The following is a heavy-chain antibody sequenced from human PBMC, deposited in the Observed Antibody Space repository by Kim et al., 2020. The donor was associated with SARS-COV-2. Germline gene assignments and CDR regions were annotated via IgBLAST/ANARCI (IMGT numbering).Heavy chain of an antibody. CDR3: ARGDSSRYPHRSYWYFDL. V-gene: IGHV3-33*01. Sequence: GGSLRLSCAASGLPFSSYGMHWVRQAPGKGLEWVAAIWYDGRNTYYADSVKGRFTISRDNSKNTLYLQMNSLRAEDTAVYYCARGDSSRYPHRSYWYFDLWGRGTLVTVSS. CDR1: GLPFSSYG. D-gene: IGHD3-22*01. J-gene: IGHJ2*01. CDR2: IWYDGRNT.